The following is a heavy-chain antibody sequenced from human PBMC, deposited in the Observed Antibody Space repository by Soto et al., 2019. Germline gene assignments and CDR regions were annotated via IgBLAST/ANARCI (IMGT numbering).Heavy chain of an antibody. CDR2: INPNSGGT. CDR3: ARATYYYDSSGYYSQTYYFDY. D-gene: IGHD3-22*01. J-gene: IGHJ4*02. V-gene: IGHV1-2*02. Sequence: ASVKVSCKASGYTFTGYYMYWVRQAPGQGLEWMGWINPNSGGTNYAQKFQGRVTMTRDTSISTAYMELSRLRSDDTAVYYCARATYYYDSSGYYSQTYYFDYWGQGTLVTVSS. CDR1: GYTFTGYY.